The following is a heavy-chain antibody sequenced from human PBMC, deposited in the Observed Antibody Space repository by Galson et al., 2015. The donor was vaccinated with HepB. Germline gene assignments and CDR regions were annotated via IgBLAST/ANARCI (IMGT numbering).Heavy chain of an antibody. D-gene: IGHD6-13*01. Sequence: SVKVSCKVSGYTLTELSMHWVRQAPGKGLEWMGGFDPEDGETIYAQKFQGRVTMTEDTSTDTAYMELSSLRSEDTAVYYCASGLAAAGTFGPYDDAFDIWGQGTMVTVSS. CDR3: ASGLAAAGTFGPYDDAFDI. J-gene: IGHJ3*02. CDR2: FDPEDGET. CDR1: GYTLTELS. V-gene: IGHV1-24*01.